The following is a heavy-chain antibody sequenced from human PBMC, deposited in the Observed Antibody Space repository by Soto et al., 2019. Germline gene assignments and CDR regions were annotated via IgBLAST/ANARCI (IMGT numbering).Heavy chain of an antibody. V-gene: IGHV3-7*04. J-gene: IGHJ3*02. D-gene: IGHD1-26*01. CDR3: ARESIVGATDDAFDI. CDR1: GFTFSTHY. CDR2: INQDGRDK. Sequence: EVQLVESGGGLVQPGGSLRLSCAASGFTFSTHYMTWVRQAPGKGLEWVANINQDGRDKYYVDSVKGRFTISRDNAKNSLYLQMNSLRADDTAVYYCARESIVGATDDAFDIWGQGTMVTVSS.